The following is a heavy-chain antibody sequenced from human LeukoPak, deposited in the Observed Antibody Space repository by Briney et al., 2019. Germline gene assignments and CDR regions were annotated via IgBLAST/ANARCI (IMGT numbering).Heavy chain of an antibody. Sequence: GGSLRLSCAASGFTFSSYSMNWVRQAPGKGLEWVSYISSSSSTIYYADSVKGRFTISRDNAKNSLYLQMNSLRAEDTAVYYCARDLHSIAVARGAFDIWGQGTMVTVSS. CDR3: ARDLHSIAVARGAFDI. CDR1: GFTFSSYS. CDR2: ISSSSSTI. D-gene: IGHD6-19*01. J-gene: IGHJ3*02. V-gene: IGHV3-48*04.